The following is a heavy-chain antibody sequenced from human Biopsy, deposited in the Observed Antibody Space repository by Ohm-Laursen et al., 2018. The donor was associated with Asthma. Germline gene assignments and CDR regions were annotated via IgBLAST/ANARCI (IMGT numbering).Heavy chain of an antibody. CDR2: ISSSSSPI. V-gene: IGHV3-48*01. CDR3: ARLIPGNSDY. J-gene: IGHJ4*02. Sequence: SLRLSCAASGITLSSFSMNWVRQAPGGGLEWVSYISSSSSPIYYADSVKGRFTISRDNAKNSLFLQMNSLRAEDTAVYYCARLIPGNSDYWGQGTLVTVSS. D-gene: IGHD2-21*01. CDR1: GITLSSFS.